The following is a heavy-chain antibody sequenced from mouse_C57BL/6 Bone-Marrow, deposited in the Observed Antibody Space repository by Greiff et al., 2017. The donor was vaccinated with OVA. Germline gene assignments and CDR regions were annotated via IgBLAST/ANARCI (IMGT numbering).Heavy chain of an antibody. V-gene: IGHV1-80*01. D-gene: IGHD2-1*01. CDR2: IYPGDGDT. CDR3: AREAPIYYGNLEYARDY. CDR1: GYAFSSYW. J-gene: IGHJ4*01. Sequence: QVQLQQSGAELVKPGASVKISCKASGYAFSSYWMNWVKQRPGKGLEWIGQIYPGDGDTNYNGKFKGKATLTADKSSSTAYMQLRSLTSEDTAVYICAREAPIYYGNLEYARDYRGQGTSDTASS.